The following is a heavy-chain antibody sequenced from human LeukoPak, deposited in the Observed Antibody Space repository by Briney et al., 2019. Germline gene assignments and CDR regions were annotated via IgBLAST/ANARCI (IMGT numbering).Heavy chain of an antibody. Sequence: GGSLRLSCAASGFTFSSYEMHWVRQAPGKGLEWVSYISCSGSTKCYADSVKGRFTISRDDAKNSLYLQMNSLGAEDTAFYYCAREGIESSGYSFDYWGQGTLVTVSS. CDR3: AREGIESSGYSFDY. D-gene: IGHD3-22*01. CDR1: GFTFSSYE. V-gene: IGHV3-48*03. CDR2: ISCSGSTK. J-gene: IGHJ4*02.